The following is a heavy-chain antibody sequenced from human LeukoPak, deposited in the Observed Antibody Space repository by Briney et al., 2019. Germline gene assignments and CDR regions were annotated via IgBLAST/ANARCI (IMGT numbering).Heavy chain of an antibody. CDR3: ARLSGAPVRHPIYHFDY. D-gene: IGHD2-2*02. Sequence: SETLSLTCAVSGYSISSGYYWGWTRQPPGKGLEWIGNIYHSGSTYKNPSLKSRVTISLDTSKNQFSLKLSSVTAADTAMYYCARLSGAPVRHPIYHFDYWGQGTLVTVSS. J-gene: IGHJ4*02. V-gene: IGHV4-38-2*01. CDR2: IYHSGST. CDR1: GYSISSGYY.